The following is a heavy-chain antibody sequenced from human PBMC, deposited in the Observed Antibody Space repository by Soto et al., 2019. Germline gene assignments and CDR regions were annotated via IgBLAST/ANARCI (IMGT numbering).Heavy chain of an antibody. CDR3: GRVVEGATRHTDPDS. V-gene: IGHV4-39*01. D-gene: IGHD2-21*01. CDR2: VYHNGGA. Sequence: SETLSLTCTVSGVSIHNSHSFWAWIRQPPGEGLQFIASVYHNGGAHYNSSLKSRVTISVDTANNQVSLRMRSLTAADTAFYYCGRVVEGATRHTDPDSWGQGILVTVSS. CDR1: GVSIHNSHSF. J-gene: IGHJ5*01.